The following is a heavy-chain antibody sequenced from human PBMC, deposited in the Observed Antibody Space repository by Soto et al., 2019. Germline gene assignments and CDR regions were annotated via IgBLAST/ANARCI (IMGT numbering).Heavy chain of an antibody. D-gene: IGHD3-10*01. CDR2: ILYTGNT. V-gene: IGHV4-59*02. CDR1: GASVSSYY. CDR3: ARAAYGSGSYYAPYYYYAMDV. J-gene: IGHJ6*02. Sequence: LSLTCTVSGASVSSYYWSWIRQPPGKGLEWLGYILYTGNTNYNPSLKSRVTMSVDTSKNQVSLKLSAVTAADTAVYFCARAAYGSGSYYAPYYYYAMDVWGQGATVTVSS.